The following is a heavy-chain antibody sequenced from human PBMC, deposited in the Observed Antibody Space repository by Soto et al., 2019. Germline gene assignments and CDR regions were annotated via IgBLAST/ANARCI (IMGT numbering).Heavy chain of an antibody. D-gene: IGHD3-22*01. CDR1: GGSISSDY. Sequence: SETLSLTRTVSGGSISSDYWSWIRQPPGKGLEWIGYIYYSGSTNYNPSLKSRVTISVDTSKNQFSLELCSVTAADTAVYYCAREFPGYYDGSGYNYYGMDVWGQVTTVTVSS. V-gene: IGHV4-59*01. CDR2: IYYSGST. J-gene: IGHJ6*02. CDR3: AREFPGYYDGSGYNYYGMDV.